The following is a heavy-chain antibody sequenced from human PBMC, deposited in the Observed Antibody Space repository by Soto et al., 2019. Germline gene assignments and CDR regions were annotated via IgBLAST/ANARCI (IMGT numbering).Heavy chain of an antibody. J-gene: IGHJ4*02. CDR3: TRAESWYSSGTDY. CDR1: GFTFGDYA. V-gene: IGHV3-49*03. D-gene: IGHD6-19*01. CDR2: IRSKAYGGTT. Sequence: GGSLRLSCTASGFTFGDYAMSWFRQAPGKGLEWVGFIRSKAYGGTTEYAASVKGRFTISRDDSKSIAYLQMNSLKTEDTAVYYCTRAESWYSSGTDYWGQGTLVTVSS.